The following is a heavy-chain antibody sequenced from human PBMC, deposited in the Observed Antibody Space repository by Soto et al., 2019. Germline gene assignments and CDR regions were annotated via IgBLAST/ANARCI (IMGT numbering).Heavy chain of an antibody. CDR1: GGSVSSGSYY. CDR2: IYYSGST. V-gene: IGHV4-61*01. CDR3: ARDLNSSGYYRPSGWFDP. J-gene: IGHJ5*02. Sequence: PSETLSLTCTVSGGSVSSGSYYWSWIRQPPGKGLEWIGYIYYSGSTNYNPSLKSRVTISVDTSKNQFSLKLSSVTAADTAVYYCARDLNSSGYYRPSGWFDPWGQGTLVTVSS. D-gene: IGHD3-22*01.